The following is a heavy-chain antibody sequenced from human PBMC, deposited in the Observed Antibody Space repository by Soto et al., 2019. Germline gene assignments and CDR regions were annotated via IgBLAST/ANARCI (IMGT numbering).Heavy chain of an antibody. CDR3: ARSPRIQLWLRTFDY. CDR1: GFTFGRSW. CDR2: IKPDGSGK. J-gene: IGHJ4*02. Sequence: PGGSLRLSCAASGFTFGRSWMTWVRQAPGKGLEWVANIKPDGSGKDYVDSVKGRFTISRDNAQNSLYLQLNSLRVEDTAVYYCARSPRIQLWLRTFDYWGQGTLVTVSS. D-gene: IGHD5-18*01. V-gene: IGHV3-7*05.